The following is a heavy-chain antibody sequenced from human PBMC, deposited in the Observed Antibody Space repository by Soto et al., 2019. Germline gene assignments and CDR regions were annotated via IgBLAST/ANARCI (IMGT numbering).Heavy chain of an antibody. J-gene: IGHJ3*02. CDR1: GGTFNKYT. CDR3: TRDVTRDAFDI. Sequence: QVQLVQSGAEVRKPGSSVKVSCKASGGTFNKYTISWVRQAPGQGLEWMGGIIPIFGAANYAQKFQGRVTITADEATSTAYTELSSLRSEDTAVYYSTRDVTRDAFDIWGQGTRVTVSS. CDR2: IIPIFGAA. V-gene: IGHV1-69*12.